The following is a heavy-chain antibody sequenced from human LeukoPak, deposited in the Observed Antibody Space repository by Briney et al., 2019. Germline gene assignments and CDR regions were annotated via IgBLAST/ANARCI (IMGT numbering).Heavy chain of an antibody. V-gene: IGHV4-59*01. CDR3: ARSRYYDSTGYNPTYYFDS. CDR2: IYNTVDV. J-gene: IGHJ4*02. D-gene: IGHD3-22*01. Sequence: SETLSLTCTVSGGSIIGSYWTWIRQTPGKSLEYIGYIYNTVDVNYSPSLKSRVTISIDMSGNQFSLRLNSVTAADTALYYCARSRYYDSTGYNPTYYFDSWGQGALVTVSS. CDR1: GGSIIGSY.